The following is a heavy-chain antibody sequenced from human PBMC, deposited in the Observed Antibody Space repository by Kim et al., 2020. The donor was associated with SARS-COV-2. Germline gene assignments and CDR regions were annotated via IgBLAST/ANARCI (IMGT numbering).Heavy chain of an antibody. D-gene: IGHD3-3*01. Sequence: LRLSCAASGFTFSSYAMSWVRQAPGKGLEWVSAISGSGGSTYYADSVKGRFTISRDNSKNTLYLQMNSLRAEDTAVYYCAKLPYDFWSGYYIAYWGQGTLVTVSS. J-gene: IGHJ4*02. CDR1: GFTFSSYA. V-gene: IGHV3-23*01. CDR2: ISGSGGST. CDR3: AKLPYDFWSGYYIAY.